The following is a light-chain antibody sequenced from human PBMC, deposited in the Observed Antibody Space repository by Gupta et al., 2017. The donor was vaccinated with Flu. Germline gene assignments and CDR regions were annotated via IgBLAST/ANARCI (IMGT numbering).Light chain of an antibody. Sequence: QSVLTQPPSASVTPGQRVTISCSGSSSNIGSNTVNWYQQLPGTAPKLLIYSKNQRPSGVPDRFSGSKSGTSASLAISGLQAEDEADYYCAAWDDSLNGYVFGTGTKVTVL. CDR2: SKN. J-gene: IGLJ1*01. V-gene: IGLV1-44*01. CDR3: AAWDDSLNGYV. CDR1: SSNIGSNT.